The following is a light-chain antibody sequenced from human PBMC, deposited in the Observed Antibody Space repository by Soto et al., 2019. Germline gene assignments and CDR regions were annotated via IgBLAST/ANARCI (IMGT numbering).Light chain of an antibody. Sequence: DVVMTQTTLSLSVAPGQPASISCKSSQSVLHITGDTLLFWYLQKPGQSPQLLIYEVSTRVSGVPDRFSGSGSGTDFTLEISRVETDDVGIYYCMQSTQLPPTFGQGTRL. CDR3: MQSTQLPPT. V-gene: IGKV2D-29*02. CDR2: EVS. J-gene: IGKJ5*01. CDR1: QSVLHITGDTL.